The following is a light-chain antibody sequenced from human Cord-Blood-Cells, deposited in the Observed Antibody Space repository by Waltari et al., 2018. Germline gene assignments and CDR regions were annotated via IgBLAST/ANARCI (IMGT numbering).Light chain of an antibody. CDR1: KLGDTS. J-gene: IGLJ2*01. CDR3: QAWDSSTVV. V-gene: IGLV3-1*01. Sequence: SYELTQPPSVSVSPGQTASITCSGDKLGDTSVCWYQQKPVQSPVLVIYQVSKRPSGIPERFSGSNSGNTATLTISGTQAMDEADYYCQAWDSSTVVFGGGTKLTVL. CDR2: QVS.